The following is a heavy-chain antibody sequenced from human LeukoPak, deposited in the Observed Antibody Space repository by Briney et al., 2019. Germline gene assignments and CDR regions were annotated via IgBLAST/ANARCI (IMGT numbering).Heavy chain of an antibody. CDR1: GFTFSSYA. CDR3: ARAPIRITMTD. CDR2: ISYDGSNK. Sequence: GGSLRLSCAASGFTFSSYAMHWVRQAPGKGLEWVAVISYDGSNKYYADSVKGRFTISRDNSKNTLYLQMNSLRAEDTAVYYCARAPIRITMTDWGQGTLVTVSS. J-gene: IGHJ4*02. D-gene: IGHD3-22*01. V-gene: IGHV3-30-3*01.